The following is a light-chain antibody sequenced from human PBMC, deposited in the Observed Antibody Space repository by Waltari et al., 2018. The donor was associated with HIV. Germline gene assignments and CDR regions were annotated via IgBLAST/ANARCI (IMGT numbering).Light chain of an antibody. Sequence: QSALTQPPSASGSPGQSVAISCTGTSSDVGGYNSVSWYQQHPGKAPKLMIYEVTKRPSGVPERFSGSKSGNTASLTVSGRQAEDEADYYCSSYAGSNNVLFGGGTKLTVL. CDR3: SSYAGSNNVL. V-gene: IGLV2-8*01. J-gene: IGLJ2*01. CDR2: EVT. CDR1: SSDVGGYNS.